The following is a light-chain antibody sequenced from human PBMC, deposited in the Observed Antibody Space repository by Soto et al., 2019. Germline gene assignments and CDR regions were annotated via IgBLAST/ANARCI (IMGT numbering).Light chain of an antibody. CDR3: QQYCSTPQT. Sequence: DIVMTQSPDSLAVSLGERATINCKSSQSVLYSSNNKNYLAWYQQKPGQPPKLLIYWASTRESGVPDRFSGSGSGTDFPLTISSLQAEDGAVYYCQQYCSTPQTFGQGTKVEIK. CDR1: QSVLYSSNNKNY. V-gene: IGKV4-1*01. CDR2: WAS. J-gene: IGKJ1*01.